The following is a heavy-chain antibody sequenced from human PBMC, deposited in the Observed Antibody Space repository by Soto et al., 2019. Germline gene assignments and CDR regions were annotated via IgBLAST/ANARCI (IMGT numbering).Heavy chain of an antibody. CDR1: GGSIRGYY. D-gene: IGHD2-2*01. CDR3: AKEDGVVQAAMGFDT. J-gene: IGHJ5*02. CDR2: IYYSGST. Sequence: SETLSLTCTVSGGSIRGYYWSWIRQPPGKGLQYIGCIYYSGSTNYNPSLRSRVSISIDTSKNQLSLNLSSVTAADTAIYYCAKEDGVVQAAMGFDTWGPGTLVTVSS. V-gene: IGHV4-59*01.